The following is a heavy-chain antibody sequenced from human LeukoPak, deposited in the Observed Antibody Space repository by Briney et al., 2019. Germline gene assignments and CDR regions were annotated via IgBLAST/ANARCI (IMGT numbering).Heavy chain of an antibody. CDR1: GFTFSSFW. V-gene: IGHV3-7*04. D-gene: IGHD3-10*01. CDR3: ARDSRARGVDAFDI. Sequence: GGSLRLSCAASGFTFSSFWMNWVRQAPGKGLGWVANINQDGSEKYYVDSVKGRFTISGDNAKNSLYLQLNSLRAEDTAVYYCARDSRARGVDAFDIWGQGIMVTVSS. J-gene: IGHJ3*02. CDR2: INQDGSEK.